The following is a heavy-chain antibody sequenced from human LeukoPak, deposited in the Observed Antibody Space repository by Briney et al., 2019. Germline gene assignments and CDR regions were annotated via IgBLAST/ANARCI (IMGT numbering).Heavy chain of an antibody. V-gene: IGHV3-21*01. CDR1: GFTFSSYS. CDR2: MSSSSTYI. D-gene: IGHD2-21*02. CDR3: ARAYCGGDCYSPDY. J-gene: IGHJ4*02. Sequence: VGSLRLSCAASGFTFSSYSMNWVRQAPGKGLEWVSSMSSSSTYIYYADSVKGRFTISRDNAKNSLYLQMNSLRVEDTAVYYCARAYCGGDCYSPDYWGQGTLVTVSS.